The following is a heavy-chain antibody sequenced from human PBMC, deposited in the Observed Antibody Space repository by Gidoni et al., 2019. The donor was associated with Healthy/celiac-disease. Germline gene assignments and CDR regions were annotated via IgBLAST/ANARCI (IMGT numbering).Heavy chain of an antibody. CDR1: GYSFTSSW. D-gene: IGHD3-10*01. J-gene: IGHJ4*02. CDR3: ATPVAGAYYGSRSYYHDY. Sequence: EVQLVQSGAEVKKPGESLRISCKGSGYSFTSSWISWVRKMPGKGLEWMGRIDPSDSYTNYSPSFQGHVTSSADKSISTADLQWSSLKASDTAMYYCATPVAGAYYGSRSYYHDYWGQGTLVTVSS. CDR2: IDPSDSYT. V-gene: IGHV5-10-1*01.